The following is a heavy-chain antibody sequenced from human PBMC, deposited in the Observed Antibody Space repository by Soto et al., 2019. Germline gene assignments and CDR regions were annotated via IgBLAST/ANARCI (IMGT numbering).Heavy chain of an antibody. D-gene: IGHD5-18*01. J-gene: IGHJ4*02. CDR2: ISWKRVFM. CDR3: VRSKGGYSYGTPFDY. CDR1: GFTFDDSA. Sequence: PGGSLRLSCAASGFTFDDSAMHRVRQATGKGLVRVSVISWKRVFMGYADSVKGRFTTSRGYAESFLYLQMNCLRPEDSALYYCVRSKGGYSYGTPFDYWGQGTLVTVSS. V-gene: IGHV3-9*01.